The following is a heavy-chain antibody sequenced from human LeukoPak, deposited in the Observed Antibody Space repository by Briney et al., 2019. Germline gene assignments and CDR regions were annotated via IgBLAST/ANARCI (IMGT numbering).Heavy chain of an antibody. CDR2: ISGSGGST. V-gene: IGHV3-23*01. D-gene: IGHD3-22*01. CDR1: GFTFSSYA. J-gene: IGHJ4*02. Sequence: PGGSLRLSCAASGFTFSSYAMSWVRQAPGKGLEWVSAISGSGGSTYYADSVKGRFTISRDNLKNTLYLQMNSLRAEDTAVYYCAKSGDYDSGGYYFDYFDYWGQGTLVTVSS. CDR3: AKSGDYDSGGYYFDYFDY.